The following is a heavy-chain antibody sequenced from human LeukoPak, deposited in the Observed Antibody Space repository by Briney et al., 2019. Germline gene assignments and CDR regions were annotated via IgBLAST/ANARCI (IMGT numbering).Heavy chain of an antibody. V-gene: IGHV3-48*03. CDR1: GFTFSSYE. D-gene: IGHD2-15*01. CDR3: ARRLLGTTAFDI. Sequence: GGSLRLSCAASGFTFSSYEMKWVRQAPGKGLGWVSYISSSGYTIYYADSVKGRFTISRDNAKNSLYLQMNSLRAEDTAVYYCARRLLGTTAFDIWGQGTMVTVSS. CDR2: ISSSGYTI. J-gene: IGHJ3*02.